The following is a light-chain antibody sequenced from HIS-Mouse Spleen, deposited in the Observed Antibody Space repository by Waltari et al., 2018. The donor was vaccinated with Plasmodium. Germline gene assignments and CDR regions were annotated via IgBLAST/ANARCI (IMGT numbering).Light chain of an antibody. CDR2: AAS. CDR1: QGISSY. J-gene: IGKJ4*01. Sequence: DIQLTQSPSFLSASVGDRVTITCRASQGISSYLAWYQQKPGKAPKLLIYAASTLQSGVPSSFSGRGSGTEFTLTISSLQPEDFATYYCQQLNSYPLTFGGGTKVEIK. V-gene: IGKV1-9*01. CDR3: QQLNSYPLT.